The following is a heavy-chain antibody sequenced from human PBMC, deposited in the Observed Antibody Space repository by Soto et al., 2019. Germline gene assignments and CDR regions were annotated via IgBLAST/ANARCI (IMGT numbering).Heavy chain of an antibody. CDR3: AKARNSSGWYWDFDY. D-gene: IGHD6-19*01. V-gene: IGHV3-23*01. CDR2: ISGSGGST. J-gene: IGHJ4*02. Sequence: GRSLRLSCAASGFTFSSYAMSWVRQAPGKGLEWVSAISGSGGSTYYADSVKGRFTISRDNSKNTLYLQMNSLRAEDTAVYYCAKARNSSGWYWDFDYWGQGTLVTVSS. CDR1: GFTFSSYA.